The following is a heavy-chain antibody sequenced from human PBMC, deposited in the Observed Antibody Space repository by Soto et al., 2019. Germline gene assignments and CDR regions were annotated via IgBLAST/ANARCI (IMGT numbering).Heavy chain of an antibody. J-gene: IGHJ3*02. CDR1: GGSIIITNYY. V-gene: IGHV4-39*01. Sequence: QLQLQESGPGLVKPSETLSLTCTVSGGSIIITNYYWGWIRQSPGKGLEWIGSIYHSGRTYYNPSLKSRVTLSIDTSKKQFSLRLGSMTAADTALYYCVRQGYGDHPKDFDIWGQGTMLIVSS. D-gene: IGHD2-21*01. CDR3: VRQGYGDHPKDFDI. CDR2: IYHSGRT.